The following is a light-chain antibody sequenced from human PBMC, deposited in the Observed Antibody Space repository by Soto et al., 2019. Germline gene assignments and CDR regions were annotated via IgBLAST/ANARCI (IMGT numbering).Light chain of an antibody. CDR3: QTWGSGIVV. J-gene: IGLJ2*01. V-gene: IGLV4-69*01. CDR2: LNSDDSH. Sequence: QPVLTQSPSASASLGASVKLTCTLSSGHSNYAIAWHQQQSEKGPRYLMKLNSDDSHSKGDGIPDRFSGSGSGAERYLTISSLQSEDEADYYCQTWGSGIVVFGGGTKVTVL. CDR1: SGHSNYA.